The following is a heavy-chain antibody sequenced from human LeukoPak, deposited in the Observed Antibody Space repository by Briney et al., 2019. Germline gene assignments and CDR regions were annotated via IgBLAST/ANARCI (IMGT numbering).Heavy chain of an antibody. V-gene: IGHV4-59*12. D-gene: IGHD2-2*02. CDR3: ARIPQYHLLYRVRLERYFDY. CDR1: GGSISFYY. CDR2: IYYSGST. Sequence: PSETLSLTCTVSGGSISFYYWSWIRQPPGKGLEWIGYIYYSGSTNYNPSLKGRVTISIDTSKNQISLNLSSVTAADTAVYYCARIPQYHLLYRVRLERYFDYWGQGTLVTVSS. J-gene: IGHJ4*02.